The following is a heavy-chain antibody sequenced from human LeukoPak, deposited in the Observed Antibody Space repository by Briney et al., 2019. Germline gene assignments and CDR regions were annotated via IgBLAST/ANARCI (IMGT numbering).Heavy chain of an antibody. J-gene: IGHJ4*02. Sequence: GGSLRLSCSASGFTFSSYAMHWVRQAPGKGLEYVSAISSNGGSTYYADSVKGRFTISRDNSKNTLYLQMGSLRAEDTAVYYCVRISSSGWYAGDYWGQGTLVTVSS. CDR1: GFTFSSYA. CDR2: ISSNGGST. D-gene: IGHD6-19*01. CDR3: VRISSSGWYAGDY. V-gene: IGHV3-64D*06.